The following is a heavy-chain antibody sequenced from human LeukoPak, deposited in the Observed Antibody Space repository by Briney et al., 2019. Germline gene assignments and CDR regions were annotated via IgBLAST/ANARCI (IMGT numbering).Heavy chain of an antibody. V-gene: IGHV1-18*01. Sequence: ASVKVSCKASGYTFTSYGISWVRQAPGQGLEWMGWISAYNGNTNYAQKLQGRVTMTTDTSTSTAYMELRSLRSDDTAVYYCARDPPVYCSGGSCYGDHWGQGTLVTVSS. D-gene: IGHD2-15*01. CDR3: ARDPPVYCSGGSCYGDH. J-gene: IGHJ4*02. CDR2: ISAYNGNT. CDR1: GYTFTSYG.